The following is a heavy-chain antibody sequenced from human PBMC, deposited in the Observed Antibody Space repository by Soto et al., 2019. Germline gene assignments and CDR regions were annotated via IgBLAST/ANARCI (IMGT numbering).Heavy chain of an antibody. Sequence: TLSLTSTVAGASSIGLYGSWIRKSAGKGLEWIGRIYATGTTDYNPSLKSRVMMSVDTSKKQFSLKLRSVTAADTAVYYCARVKGGYYDSSGYRGQRSGTSDYWGQGTLVTVLL. CDR2: IYATGTT. V-gene: IGHV4-4*07. CDR3: ARVKGGYYDSSGYRGQRSGTSDY. J-gene: IGHJ4*02. CDR1: GASSIGLY. D-gene: IGHD3-22*01.